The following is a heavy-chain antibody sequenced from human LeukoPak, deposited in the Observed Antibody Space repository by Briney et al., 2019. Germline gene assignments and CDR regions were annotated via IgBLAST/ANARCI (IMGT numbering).Heavy chain of an antibody. CDR3: ARGQYVAIPLYFDY. CDR2: FYYSGST. V-gene: IGHV4-31*03. D-gene: IGHD2-2*02. CDR1: GGSISSGGYY. Sequence: SETLSLACTVSGGSISSGGYYWSWIRQHPGKGLEWIGYFYYSGSTYYNPSLKSRVTISVDTSKNQFSLKLSSVTAADTAVYYCARGQYVAIPLYFDYWGQGTLVTVSS. J-gene: IGHJ4*02.